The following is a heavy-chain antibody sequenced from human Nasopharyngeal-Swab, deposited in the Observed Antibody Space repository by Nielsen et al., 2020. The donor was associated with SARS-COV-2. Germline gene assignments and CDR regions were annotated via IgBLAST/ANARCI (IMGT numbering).Heavy chain of an antibody. J-gene: IGHJ6*02. CDR3: VGSSWYGDYYYYYGMDV. CDR2: LYYSGST. D-gene: IGHD6-13*01. Sequence: SETLSPTCTVPGGSISSSSYYWGWIRQPPGKGLEWIGSLYYSGSTYYNPSLKSRVTISVDTSKNQFSLKLSSVTAADTAVYYCVGSSWYGDYYYYYGMDVWGQGTTVTVSS. V-gene: IGHV4-39*07. CDR1: GGSISSSSYY.